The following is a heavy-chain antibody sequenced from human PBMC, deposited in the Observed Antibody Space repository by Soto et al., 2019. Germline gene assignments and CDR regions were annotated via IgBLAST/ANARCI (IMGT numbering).Heavy chain of an antibody. CDR1: GGTFSSYA. CDR3: ARGGYYGSGRLNNYYYYYGMDV. Sequence: ASVKVSCKASGGTFSSYAISWVRQAPGQGLEWMGGIIPIFGTANYAQKFQGRVTITADASTSTAYMELSSLRSEDTAVYYCARGGYYGSGRLNNYYYYYGMDVWGQGTTVTVSS. V-gene: IGHV1-69*13. CDR2: IIPIFGTA. D-gene: IGHD3-10*01. J-gene: IGHJ6*02.